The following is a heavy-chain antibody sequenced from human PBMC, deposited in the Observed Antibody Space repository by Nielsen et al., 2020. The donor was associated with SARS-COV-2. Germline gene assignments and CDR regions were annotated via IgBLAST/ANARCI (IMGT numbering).Heavy chain of an antibody. Sequence: VRQMPGKGLEWVSSISSSSSYIYYADSVKGRFTISRDNAKNSLYLQMNSLRAEDTAVYYCARGIVVAGKATYYYYYGMDVWGQGTTVTVSS. J-gene: IGHJ6*02. V-gene: IGHV3-21*01. CDR2: ISSSSSYI. D-gene: IGHD6-19*01. CDR3: ARGIVVAGKATYYYYYGMDV.